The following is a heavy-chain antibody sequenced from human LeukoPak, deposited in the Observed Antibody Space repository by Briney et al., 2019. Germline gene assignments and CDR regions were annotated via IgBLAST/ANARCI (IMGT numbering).Heavy chain of an antibody. CDR3: AKSLFTSAHGSGRAFDI. CDR1: GFTFSSYA. Sequence: GSLRLSCGASGFTFSSYAMSWVRQAPGKGLEGVSVISGSGDSTHYADSVKGRFTISRDNSKNTVYLQMNSLRAEDTAVYYCAKSLFTSAHGSGRAFDIWGQGTMVTVSS. V-gene: IGHV3-23*01. CDR2: ISGSGDST. D-gene: IGHD3-10*01. J-gene: IGHJ3*02.